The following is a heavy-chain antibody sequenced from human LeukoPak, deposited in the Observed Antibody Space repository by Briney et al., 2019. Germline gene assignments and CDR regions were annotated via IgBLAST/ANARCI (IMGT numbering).Heavy chain of an antibody. CDR3: ATLPPGIAAAGTFDY. CDR2: IRATDSST. J-gene: IGHJ4*02. D-gene: IGHD6-13*01. Sequence: GGSLRLSCAASEFSFSSYAMNWVRQAPGKGLEWVSTIRATDSSTYYADSVKGRFTISRDNSKNTLYLQMNSLRAEDTAVYYCATLPPGIAAAGTFDYWGQGTLVTVSS. CDR1: EFSFSSYA. V-gene: IGHV3-23*01.